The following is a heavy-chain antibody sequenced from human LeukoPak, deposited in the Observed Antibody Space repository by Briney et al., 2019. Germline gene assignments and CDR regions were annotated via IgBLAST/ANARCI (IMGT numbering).Heavy chain of an antibody. J-gene: IGHJ5*02. CDR3: ARGYISPRMNWFDP. D-gene: IGHD3-16*02. V-gene: IGHV3-7*05. CDR2: IKQDGSEK. CDR1: GFTFSSYW. Sequence: GGSLRLSCAASGFTFSSYWMSWVRQAPGKGLEWVANIKQDGSEKYYVDSLKGRFTISRDNAKNSLYLQMNSLRAEDAAVYYCARGYISPRMNWFDPWGQGTLVTVSS.